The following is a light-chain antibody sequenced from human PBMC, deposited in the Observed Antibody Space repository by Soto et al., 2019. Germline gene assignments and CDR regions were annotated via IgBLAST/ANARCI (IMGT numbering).Light chain of an antibody. CDR3: GTWESGLIPVVL. CDR1: SSNIGNNY. Sequence: QSVLTQPPSVSAAPGQKVTLSCSGSSSNIGNNYVSWYQQLPGTAPKLLIYENDQRPSGIPDRFSGSKSGTSATLGISGLQAGDEAEYCGGTWESGLIPVVLFGGGTKLTVL. J-gene: IGLJ2*01. CDR2: END. V-gene: IGLV1-51*02.